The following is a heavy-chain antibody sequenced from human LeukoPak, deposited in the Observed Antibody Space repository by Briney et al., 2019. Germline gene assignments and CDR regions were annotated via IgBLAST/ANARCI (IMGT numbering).Heavy chain of an antibody. CDR1: GFTFSDYT. Sequence: PGGSLRLSCAASGFTFSDYTMNWVRQAPGKGLEWISYISISSDTIYYADSVKGRFTISRDNSKNTLYLQMNSLRAEDTAVYYCATTFGVVIRRDYWGQGTLVTVSS. CDR2: ISISSDTI. J-gene: IGHJ4*02. CDR3: ATTFGVVIRRDY. V-gene: IGHV3-48*01. D-gene: IGHD3-3*01.